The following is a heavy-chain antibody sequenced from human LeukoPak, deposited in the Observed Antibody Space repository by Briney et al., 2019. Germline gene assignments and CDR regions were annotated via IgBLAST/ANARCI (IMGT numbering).Heavy chain of an antibody. CDR3: ARESGKSQSDFDI. CDR1: GYTFTGYY. V-gene: IGHV1-2*02. D-gene: IGHD1-26*01. Sequence: ASVKVSCKASGYTFTGYYMHWVRQAPGQGLEWMGWINPNSGGTNYAQKFQGRVTMTRDTSISTAYMELSRLRSDDTAVYYCARESGKSQSDFDIWGQGTMVTVSS. J-gene: IGHJ3*02. CDR2: INPNSGGT.